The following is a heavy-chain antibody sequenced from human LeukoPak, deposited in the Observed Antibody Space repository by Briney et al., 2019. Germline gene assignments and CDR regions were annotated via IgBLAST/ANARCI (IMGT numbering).Heavy chain of an antibody. J-gene: IGHJ5*02. V-gene: IGHV4-34*01. CDR1: GGSFSGYY. CDR3: ARAPLRSSWYPRYNWFDP. Sequence: PSETLSLTCAVYGGSFSGYYWSWIRQPPGKGLEWIGEINHSGSTNYNPSLKSRVTITVDTSKNQFSLKLSSVTAADTAVYYCARAPLRSSWYPRYNWFDPWGQGTLVTVSS. CDR2: INHSGST. D-gene: IGHD6-13*01.